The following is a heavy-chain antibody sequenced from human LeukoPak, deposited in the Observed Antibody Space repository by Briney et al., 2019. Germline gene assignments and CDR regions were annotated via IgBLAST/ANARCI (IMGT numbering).Heavy chain of an antibody. CDR1: GFRFSSHA. CDR3: ASLPSGLRFLEWFPYFDY. CDR2: ISDSGGDT. V-gene: IGHV3-23*01. Sequence: PGGSLRLSCAASGFRFSSHAMSWVRQAPGKGLEWVSAISDSGGDTYYADSVKGRFTISRDNAKNSLYLQMNSLRAEDTAVYYCASLPSGLRFLEWFPYFDYWGQGTLVTVSS. J-gene: IGHJ4*02. D-gene: IGHD3-3*01.